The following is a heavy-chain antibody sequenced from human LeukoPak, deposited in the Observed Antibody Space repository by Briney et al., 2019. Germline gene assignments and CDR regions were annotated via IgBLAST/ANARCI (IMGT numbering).Heavy chain of an antibody. CDR3: ARDEPYDSSGYIDY. CDR2: IYYSGST. Sequence: SQTLSLTCTVSGGSISSGDYYWSWIRQPPGKGLEWIGYIYYSGSTYYNPSLKSRVTISVDTSKNQFSLKLSSVTAADTAVYCCARDEPYDSSGYIDYWGQGTLVTVSS. D-gene: IGHD3-22*01. CDR1: GGSISSGDYY. V-gene: IGHV4-30-4*08. J-gene: IGHJ4*02.